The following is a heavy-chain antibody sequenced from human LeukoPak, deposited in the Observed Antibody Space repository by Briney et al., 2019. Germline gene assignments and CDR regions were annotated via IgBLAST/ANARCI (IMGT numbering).Heavy chain of an antibody. Sequence: GGSLRLSCAASGFTFSDYYMSWIRQAPGKGLEWVSYISSSGSTIYYADSVKGRFTISRDNPKNTLYLQMNSLRAEDTAVYYCARDGYSYGSYYFDYWGQGTLVTVSS. CDR3: ARDGYSYGSYYFDY. CDR2: ISSSGSTI. D-gene: IGHD5-18*01. J-gene: IGHJ4*02. V-gene: IGHV3-11*04. CDR1: GFTFSDYY.